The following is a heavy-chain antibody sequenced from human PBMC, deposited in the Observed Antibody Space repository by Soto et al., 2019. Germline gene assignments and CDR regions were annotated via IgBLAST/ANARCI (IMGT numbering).Heavy chain of an antibody. J-gene: IGHJ6*02. CDR2: INPNSGGT. V-gene: IGHV1-2*04. CDR1: GYTFTGYY. CDR3: ARVQRSSGYWSGMDV. Sequence: QVQLVQSWAEVKKPGASVKVSCKASGYTFTGYYMHWVRQAPGQGLEWMGWINPNSGGTNYAQKFQGWVTMTRDTSISTAYMELSRLRSDDTAVYYCARVQRSSGYWSGMDVWGQGTTVTVSS. D-gene: IGHD3-22*01.